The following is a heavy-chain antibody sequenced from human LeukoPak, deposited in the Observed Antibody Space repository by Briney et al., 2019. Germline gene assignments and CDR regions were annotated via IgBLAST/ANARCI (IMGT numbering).Heavy chain of an antibody. V-gene: IGHV3-30-3*01. CDR3: ARDQEWLRNYFDY. J-gene: IGHJ4*02. Sequence: GGSLRLSCAASGFTFSSYTLHWVRQAPGKGLEWVAVITYDGSNKYYADSVKGRFTISRDNSKNTLYLQMNSLRAEDTAVYYCARDQEWLRNYFDYWGQGTLVTVSS. D-gene: IGHD6-19*01. CDR1: GFTFSSYT. CDR2: ITYDGSNK.